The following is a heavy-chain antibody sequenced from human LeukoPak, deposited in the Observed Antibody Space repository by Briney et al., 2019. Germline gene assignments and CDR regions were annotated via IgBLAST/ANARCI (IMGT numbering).Heavy chain of an antibody. CDR1: GGTFSSYA. D-gene: IGHD3-9*01. V-gene: IGHV1-69*05. Sequence: SVKVSCKASGGTFSSYAISWVRQAPGQGLEWMGGIIPIFGTANYAQKFQGRVTITTDESTSTAYMELSSLRSEDTAVYYCARGRNDILTGSNYWGQGTLVTVSS. J-gene: IGHJ4*02. CDR2: IIPIFGTA. CDR3: ARGRNDILTGSNY.